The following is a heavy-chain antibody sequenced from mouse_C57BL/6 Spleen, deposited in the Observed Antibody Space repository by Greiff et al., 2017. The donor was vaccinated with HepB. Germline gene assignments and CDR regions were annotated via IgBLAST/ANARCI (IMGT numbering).Heavy chain of an antibody. V-gene: IGHV1-64*01. CDR1: GFTFPSYW. CDR2: IHPNSGST. CDR3: ARSNFGGSSYEFAY. J-gene: IGHJ3*01. D-gene: IGHD1-1*01. Sequence: VQLKQPGAELVKPGASVKLSCTASGFTFPSYWMYWVNQRPGQGLEWIGMIHPNSGSTNYNEKFKGKATLTVDKSSSTAYMQLSSLTSEDSAVYYCARSNFGGSSYEFAYWGQGTLVTVSA.